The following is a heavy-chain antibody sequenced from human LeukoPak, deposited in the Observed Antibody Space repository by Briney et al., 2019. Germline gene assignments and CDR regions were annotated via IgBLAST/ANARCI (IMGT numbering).Heavy chain of an antibody. CDR2: ISSNGGST. CDR1: GFTFRSYA. CDR3: ARDGRWLQLAPDAFDI. D-gene: IGHD5-24*01. V-gene: IGHV3-64D*09. J-gene: IGHJ3*02. Sequence: QPGGSLRLSCSASGFTFRSYAMHWVRQAPGKGLEYVSAISSNGGSTYYADSVKGRFTISRDNSKNTLYLQMSSLRAEDTAVYYCARDGRWLQLAPDAFDIWGQGTMVTVSS.